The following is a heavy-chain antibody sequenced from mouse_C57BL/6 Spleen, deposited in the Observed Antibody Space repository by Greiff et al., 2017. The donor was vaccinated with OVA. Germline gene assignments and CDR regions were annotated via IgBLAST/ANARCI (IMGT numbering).Heavy chain of an antibody. J-gene: IGHJ3*01. D-gene: IGHD1-1*01. Sequence: QVQLQQPGAELVMPGASVKLSCKASGYTFTSYWMHWVKQRPGQGLEWIGEIDPSNSYTNYNQKFKGKSTLTVDKSSSTAYMQLSSLTSEDSAVYYGARGGRGRSPAWFAYWGQGTLVTVSA. CDR3: ARGGRGRSPAWFAY. CDR1: GYTFTSYW. V-gene: IGHV1-69*01. CDR2: IDPSNSYT.